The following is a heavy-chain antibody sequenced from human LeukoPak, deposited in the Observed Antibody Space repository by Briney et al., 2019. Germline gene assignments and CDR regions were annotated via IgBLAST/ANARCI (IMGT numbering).Heavy chain of an antibody. CDR3: ARNIWGWDY. CDR1: GGSIISYY. D-gene: IGHD3-16*01. CDR2: IYSSGST. J-gene: IGHJ4*02. Sequence: SETLSLTCTVSGGSIISYYWSWIRQPPGKGLEWIGYIYSSGSTNYNPSLKSRVTISVDTSKNQFSLKLSSVTAADTAVYYCARNIWGWDYWGQGTLVTVPS. V-gene: IGHV4-59*01.